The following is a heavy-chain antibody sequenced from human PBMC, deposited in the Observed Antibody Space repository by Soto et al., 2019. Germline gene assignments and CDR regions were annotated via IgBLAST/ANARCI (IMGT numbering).Heavy chain of an antibody. CDR3: ARARATIAAAAIFDC. CDR1: GGCISTSNW. CDR2: VYRTGST. J-gene: IGHJ4*02. D-gene: IGHD6-13*01. Sequence: QVQRQESGPGLVKPSGTLSLTWAVSGGCISTSNWWSWVRQPPGKGLEWIGEVYRTGSTNYNPSLESRLTISVDKSKNQFSLKLTSVTAADTAVYYCARARATIAAAAIFDCWGQGTLVTVSS. V-gene: IGHV4-4*02.